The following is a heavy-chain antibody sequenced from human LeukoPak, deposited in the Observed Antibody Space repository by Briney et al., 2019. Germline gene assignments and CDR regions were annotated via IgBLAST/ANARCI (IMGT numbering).Heavy chain of an antibody. CDR1: GFTLSDSA. V-gene: IGHV3-73*01. CDR2: IDRPAKSYAT. D-gene: IGHD1-26*01. CDR3: TRDRGTYNWLDP. J-gene: IGHJ5*02. Sequence: GGSLRLSCAASGFTLSDSAIHGVRQASGKGLEWVGLIDRPAKSYATAYGASVGDRFTISRDDSKNTAYLQMDSLKTEDTALYYCTRDRGTYNWLDPWGQGTLVTVSS.